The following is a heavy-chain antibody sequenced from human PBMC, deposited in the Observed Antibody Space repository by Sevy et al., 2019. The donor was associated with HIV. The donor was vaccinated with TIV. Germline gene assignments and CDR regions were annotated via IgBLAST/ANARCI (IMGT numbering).Heavy chain of an antibody. J-gene: IGHJ5*01. Sequence: GGSLRVSCVASGFTFDDYAMHWVRQAPGKGPEWVSGSSWNSGSIGYAESVKGRFTISRDNAKNSLYLQMNSLRVEDTALYYCAKGIGYSNGWYSWLDSWGQGTLVTVSS. V-gene: IGHV3-9*01. CDR1: GFTFDDYA. D-gene: IGHD6-19*01. CDR3: AKGIGYSNGWYSWLDS. CDR2: SSWNSGSI.